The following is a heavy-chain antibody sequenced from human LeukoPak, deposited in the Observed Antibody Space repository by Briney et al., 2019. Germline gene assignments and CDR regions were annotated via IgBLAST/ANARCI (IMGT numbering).Heavy chain of an antibody. CDR2: ISSSSSTI. D-gene: IGHD2-2*01. CDR3: ARDPVLPAANPYYYYYYYMDV. V-gene: IGHV3-48*01. J-gene: IGHJ6*03. Sequence: GGSLRLSCAASGFTFSSYSMNWVRQAPGKGLEWVSYISSSSSTIYYADSVKGRFTISRDNAKNSLYLQMNSLRAEDTAVYYCARDPVLPAANPYYYYYYYMDVWGKGTTVTVSS. CDR1: GFTFSSYS.